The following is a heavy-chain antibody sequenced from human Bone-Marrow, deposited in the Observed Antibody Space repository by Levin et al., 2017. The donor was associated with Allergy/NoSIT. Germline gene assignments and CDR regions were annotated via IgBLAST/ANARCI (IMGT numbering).Heavy chain of an antibody. D-gene: IGHD2-2*01. CDR1: GGSISSGDYY. J-gene: IGHJ6*03. Sequence: SETLSLTCTVSGGSISSGDYYWSWIRQPPGKGLEWIGYIYYSGSTYYNPSLKSRVTISVDTSKNQFSLKLSSVTAADTAVYYCAREPAASAYYMDVWGKGTTVTVSS. CDR3: AREPAASAYYMDV. CDR2: IYYSGST. V-gene: IGHV4-30-4*01.